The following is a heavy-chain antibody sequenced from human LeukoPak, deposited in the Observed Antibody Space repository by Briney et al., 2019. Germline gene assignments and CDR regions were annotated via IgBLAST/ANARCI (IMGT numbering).Heavy chain of an antibody. CDR3: ARAYYDSSGYLYFDY. D-gene: IGHD3-22*01. V-gene: IGHV1-69*06. CDR1: GGTFSSYA. CDR2: IIPIFGTA. Sequence: ASVKASCKASGGTFSSYAISWVRQAPGQGLEWMGGIIPIFGTANYAQKFQGRVTITADKSTSTAYMELSSLRSEDTAVYYCARAYYDSSGYLYFDYWGQGTLVTVSS. J-gene: IGHJ4*02.